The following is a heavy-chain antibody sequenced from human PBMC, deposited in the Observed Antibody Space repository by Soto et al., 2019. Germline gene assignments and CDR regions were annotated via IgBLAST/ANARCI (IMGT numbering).Heavy chain of an antibody. CDR2: IGGRGSPQ. D-gene: IGHD2-8*01. CDR1: GFTFSDYY. J-gene: IGHJ4*01. V-gene: IGHV3-11*01. CDR3: SRGVRGVGAGVNGFYYFDL. Sequence: QVQLVESGGSLAKPGGSLRPSCAASGFTFSDYYVTWLRQAPGRGLEWLVYIGGRGSPQRYADSVKGRVTISRDNAKNSLYLQMENLRVEDTAVSYCSRGVRGVGAGVNGFYYFDLWGQGTVVTVSS.